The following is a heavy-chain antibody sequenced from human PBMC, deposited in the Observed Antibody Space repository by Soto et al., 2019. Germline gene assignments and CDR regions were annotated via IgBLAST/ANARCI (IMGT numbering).Heavy chain of an antibody. V-gene: IGHV3-23*01. Sequence: LRLSCAASGFTFSSYAMSWVRHAPGKGLEWVSSVSAGGDMTYYSDSVKGRFTISRDNSNNALFLQMNSLRIEDTALYYCARGDRGGSGSPASYYYSGLDVWGQGTTVTVS. D-gene: IGHD3-10*01. CDR1: GFTFSSYA. J-gene: IGHJ6*02. CDR3: ARGDRGGSGSPASYYYSGLDV. CDR2: VSAGGDMT.